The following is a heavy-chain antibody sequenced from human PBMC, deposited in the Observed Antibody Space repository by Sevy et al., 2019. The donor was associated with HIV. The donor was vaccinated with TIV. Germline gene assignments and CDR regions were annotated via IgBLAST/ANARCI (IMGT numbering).Heavy chain of an antibody. CDR2: VSGSGGST. Sequence: GGSLRLSCAASGFTFSSYAMSWVRQAPGKGLEWVSAVSGSGGSTYYADSVKGRFTISRDNSKNTLFLQMNSLRAEDTAVYYCSKGKVGAGSSGYGMDVWGQGTTVTVSS. CDR1: GFTFSSYA. D-gene: IGHD6-19*01. V-gene: IGHV3-23*01. CDR3: SKGKVGAGSSGYGMDV. J-gene: IGHJ6*02.